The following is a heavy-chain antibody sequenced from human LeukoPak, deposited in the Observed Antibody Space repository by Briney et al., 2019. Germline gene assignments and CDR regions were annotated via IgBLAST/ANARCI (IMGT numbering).Heavy chain of an antibody. J-gene: IGHJ4*02. CDR2: INHSGST. CDR1: GGSFSGYY. CDR3: ARIEYSSSCDF. V-gene: IGHV4-34*01. D-gene: IGHD6-6*01. Sequence: SETLSLTCAVYGGSFSGYYWSWIRQPPGKGLEWIGEINHSGSTNYNPSLKSRVTISVDTSKNYFSLNLSSVTAADTAVYFCARIEYSSSCDFWGQGTLVTVAS.